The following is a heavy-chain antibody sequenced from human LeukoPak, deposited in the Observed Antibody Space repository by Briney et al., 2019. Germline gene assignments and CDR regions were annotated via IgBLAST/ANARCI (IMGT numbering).Heavy chain of an antibody. V-gene: IGHV3-11*04. CDR2: ISSSGSTI. CDR3: ASGYDSSGYYYSEFDY. CDR1: GFTFSDYY. Sequence: PGGSLRLSCAASGFTFSDYYMSWIRQAPGKGLEWVSYISSSGSTIYYADSVKGRFTISRDNAKNSPYLQMNSLRAEDTAVYYCASGYDSSGYYYSEFDYWGQGTPVTVSS. J-gene: IGHJ4*02. D-gene: IGHD3-22*01.